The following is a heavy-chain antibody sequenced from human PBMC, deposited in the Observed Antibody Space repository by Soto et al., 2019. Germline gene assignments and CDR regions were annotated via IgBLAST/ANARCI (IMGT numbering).Heavy chain of an antibody. V-gene: IGHV1-8*02. CDR1: GYPFINYD. CDR3: ARMASFGTLNWFDP. Sequence: QVQLVQAGAEVKEPGASVRGSCKASGYPFINYDISWVRQAAGPGLEWMGWMNPGSGKTGYANKFQGRVTMTRDASTSTAHLELSSLTSEDTAVYYCARMASFGTLNWFDPWGQGTLVTVSS. J-gene: IGHJ5*02. D-gene: IGHD3-16*01. CDR2: MNPGSGKT.